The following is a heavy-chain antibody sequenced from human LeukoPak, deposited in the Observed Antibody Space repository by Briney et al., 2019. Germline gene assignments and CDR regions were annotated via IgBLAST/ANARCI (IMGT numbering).Heavy chain of an antibody. CDR2: MSTSGST. V-gene: IGHV4-61*02. D-gene: IGHD2-21*01. Sequence: KASETLSLTCTVSNGSISSDSFYWNWIRQPAGKGLEWIGRMSTSGSTHYNPSLKSRVTMSIDTSKNQFSLKLNSVTAADTAVYYCARIKSQGVVVPLLRSTYYFDYWGQGTLVTVSS. J-gene: IGHJ4*02. CDR1: NGSISSDSFY. CDR3: ARIKSQGVVVPLLRSTYYFDY.